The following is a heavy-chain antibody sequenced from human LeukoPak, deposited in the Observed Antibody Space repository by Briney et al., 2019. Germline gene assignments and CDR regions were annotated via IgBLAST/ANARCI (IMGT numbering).Heavy chain of an antibody. CDR1: SGSISSYY. Sequence: SETLSLTCTVSSGSISSYYWSWIRQPAGKGLEWIGRIYTSGSTNYNPSLKSRVAISVDTSKNQFSLKLSSVTVADTAVYYRARDPLAAGPQNWFDPWGQGTLVTVSS. D-gene: IGHD6-13*01. CDR3: ARDPLAAGPQNWFDP. CDR2: IYTSGST. J-gene: IGHJ5*02. V-gene: IGHV4-4*07.